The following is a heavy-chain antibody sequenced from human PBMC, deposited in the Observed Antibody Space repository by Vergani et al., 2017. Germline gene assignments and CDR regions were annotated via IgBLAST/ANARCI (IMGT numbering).Heavy chain of an antibody. Sequence: QVQLVQSGAEVKKPGASVKVSCKASGYTFTSYGISWVRQAPGQGLEWMGWISAYNGNTNYAQKLQGRVTMTTDTSTSTAYMELRSLRSDDTAVYYCARLRFGVPYYYYYGMDVWGQGTTVTVSS. CDR1: GYTFTSYG. V-gene: IGHV1-18*01. J-gene: IGHJ6*02. CDR3: ARLRFGVPYYYYYGMDV. D-gene: IGHD3-10*01. CDR2: ISAYNGNT.